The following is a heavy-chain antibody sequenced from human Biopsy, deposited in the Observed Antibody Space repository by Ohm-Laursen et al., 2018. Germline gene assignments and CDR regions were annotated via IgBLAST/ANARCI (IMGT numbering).Heavy chain of an antibody. J-gene: IGHJ5*01. CDR2: INPSGGST. V-gene: IGHV1-46*01. CDR1: GYSFTSYY. Sequence: GASVTVSCKAFGYSFTSYYMHWVRQAPGHGLEWMGIINPSGGSTDYAQKFQGRVTMTRDTSTSTVYMELISLRSDDTAVYYCAKGGHKAWLDSWGQGALVTVSS. D-gene: IGHD1-26*01. CDR3: AKGGHKAWLDS.